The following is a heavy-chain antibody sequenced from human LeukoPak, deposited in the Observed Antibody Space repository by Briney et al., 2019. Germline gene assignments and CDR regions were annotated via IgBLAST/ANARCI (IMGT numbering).Heavy chain of an antibody. V-gene: IGHV3-53*01. Sequence: PGGSLRLSCAAPGFTVSSNYMNWVRQAPGKGLEWVSVITSGGNTYYADSVKGRFTTSRDNSKNTLYVQMNSLRAEDTAIYYCARGRGYRDYDRPLDYWGQGTLVTVSS. CDR2: ITSGGNT. CDR1: GFTVSSNY. J-gene: IGHJ4*02. D-gene: IGHD5-12*01. CDR3: ARGRGYRDYDRPLDY.